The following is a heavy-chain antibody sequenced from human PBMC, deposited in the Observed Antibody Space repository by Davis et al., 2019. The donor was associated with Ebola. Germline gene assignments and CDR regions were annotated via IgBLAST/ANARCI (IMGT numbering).Heavy chain of an antibody. CDR2: INAGNGNT. V-gene: IGHV1-3*01. D-gene: IGHD2-8*01. CDR3: ARGGEVYIVLMVYAIGAPFDY. CDR1: GYTFTSYA. J-gene: IGHJ4*02. Sequence: ASVKVSCKASGYTFTSYAMHWVRQAPGQRLDWMGWINAGNGNTKYSQKFQGRVTITRDTSASTAYMELGSLRSEDTAVYYCARGGEVYIVLMVYAIGAPFDYWGQGTLVTVSS.